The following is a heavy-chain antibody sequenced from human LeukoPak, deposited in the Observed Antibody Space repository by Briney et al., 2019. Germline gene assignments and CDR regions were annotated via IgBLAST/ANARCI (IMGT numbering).Heavy chain of an antibody. CDR2: ISSSGSTI. CDR3: ARDFGPNYYDSSGYYID. Sequence: PGGSLRLSCAASGFTFSSYEMNWVRQAPGKGLEWVSYISSSGSTIYYADSVKGRFTISRDNAKNSLYLQMNSLRAEDTAVYYCARDFGPNYYDSSGYYIDWGQGTLATVSS. V-gene: IGHV3-48*03. D-gene: IGHD3-22*01. CDR1: GFTFSSYE. J-gene: IGHJ4*02.